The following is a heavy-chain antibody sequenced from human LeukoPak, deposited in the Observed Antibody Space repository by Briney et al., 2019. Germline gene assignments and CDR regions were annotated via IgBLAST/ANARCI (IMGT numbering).Heavy chain of an antibody. V-gene: IGHV5-51*01. CDR3: ARRRDLYSGSYYPFDY. D-gene: IGHD1-26*01. CDR1: GYSFTSYW. CDR2: IYPGDSDT. Sequence: NRGESLKISCKGSGYSFTSYWIGWVRQMPGKGLEWMGIIYPGDSDTRYSPSFQGQVTVSADKSISTAYLQWSSLKAPDTAMYYCARRRDLYSGSYYPFDYWGQGTLVTVSS. J-gene: IGHJ4*02.